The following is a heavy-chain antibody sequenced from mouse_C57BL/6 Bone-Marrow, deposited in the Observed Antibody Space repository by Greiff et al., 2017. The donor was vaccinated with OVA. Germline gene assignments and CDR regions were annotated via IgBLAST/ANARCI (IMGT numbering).Heavy chain of an antibody. D-gene: IGHD1-1*01. J-gene: IGHJ1*03. CDR3: ARKGDFYGSSYLHWYFDV. CDR1: GFSLTSYG. V-gene: IGHV2-9*01. Sequence: VKLVESGPGLVAPSQSLSITCTVSGFSLTSYGVDWVRQPPGKGLEWLGVIWGGGSTNYNSALMSRLSISKDNSKSQVFLKMNSLQTDDTARYYCARKGDFYGSSYLHWYFDVWGTGTTVTVSS. CDR2: IWGGGST.